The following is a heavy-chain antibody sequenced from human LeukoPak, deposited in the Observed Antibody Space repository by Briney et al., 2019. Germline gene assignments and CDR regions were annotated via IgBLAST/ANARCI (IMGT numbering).Heavy chain of an antibody. D-gene: IGHD5-12*01. CDR3: ARGAPTTRIGAGRFDY. Sequence: ASVKVSCKAFGYGLTNYYVHWVRQAPGQGLEWMGEINPSGGSTSYAQKFQGRITVTRGTYTNTVYMDLSSLRSEDTATYYCARGAPTTRIGAGRFDYWGQGSLLTVAS. J-gene: IGHJ4*02. CDR1: GYGLTNYY. CDR2: INPSGGST. V-gene: IGHV1-46*01.